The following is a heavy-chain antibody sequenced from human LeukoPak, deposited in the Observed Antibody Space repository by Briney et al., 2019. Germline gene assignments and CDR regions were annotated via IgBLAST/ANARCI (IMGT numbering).Heavy chain of an antibody. CDR1: GFTFDDYA. D-gene: IGHD3-10*01. CDR2: ISGDGGST. V-gene: IGHV3-43*02. Sequence: GGSLRLSCAASGFTFDDYAMHWVRQAPGKGLEWVSLISGDGGSTYYADSVKGRFTISRDNSKNSLYLQMNSLRTEDTALYYCAKIATEVSLWFGEWGYFDYWGQGTLVTVSS. J-gene: IGHJ4*02. CDR3: AKIATEVSLWFGEWGYFDY.